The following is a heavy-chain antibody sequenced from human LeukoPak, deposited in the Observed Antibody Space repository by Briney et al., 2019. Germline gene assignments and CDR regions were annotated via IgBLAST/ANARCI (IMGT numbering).Heavy chain of an antibody. J-gene: IGHJ3*02. Sequence: ASVKVSCKASGGTFSSYAISWVRQAPGQGLEWMGGIIPIFGTANYAQKFQGRVTITTDESTSTAYMELSSLRSEDTAVYYCARERSEYSSSERAFDIWGQGTMVTVSS. CDR3: ARERSEYSSSERAFDI. CDR2: IIPIFGTA. V-gene: IGHV1-69*05. CDR1: GGTFSSYA. D-gene: IGHD6-6*01.